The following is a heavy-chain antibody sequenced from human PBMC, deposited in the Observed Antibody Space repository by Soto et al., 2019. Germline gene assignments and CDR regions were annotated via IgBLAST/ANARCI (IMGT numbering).Heavy chain of an antibody. D-gene: IGHD3-10*01. CDR1: SYTFTSYG. CDR2: ISAYNGNT. Sequence: QVQLVQCGAEVKKPGASVKVSCRASSYTFTSYGISWVRQAHGQGIEWMGWISAYNGNTNYAQKLQGRVTMTTDTSTSTAYMELRSLRSDDTAVYYCAFLWFGESLNWFDPWGQGTLVTVSS. CDR3: AFLWFGESLNWFDP. V-gene: IGHV1-18*01. J-gene: IGHJ5*02.